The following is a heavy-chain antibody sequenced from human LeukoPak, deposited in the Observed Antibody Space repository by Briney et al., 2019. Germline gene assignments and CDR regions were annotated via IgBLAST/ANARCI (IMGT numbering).Heavy chain of an antibody. J-gene: IGHJ6*02. CDR1: GYTFTSYG. D-gene: IGHD4-17*01. Sequence: ASVKVSCKASGYTFTSYGISWVRQAPGQGLEWMGWISAYNGNTHYAQKVQDRVTMTTDTSTSTAYMELRSLRSDDTAVYYCARLQDYGDYYCYYGMDVWGQGTTVTVSS. V-gene: IGHV1-18*01. CDR2: ISAYNGNT. CDR3: ARLQDYGDYYCYYGMDV.